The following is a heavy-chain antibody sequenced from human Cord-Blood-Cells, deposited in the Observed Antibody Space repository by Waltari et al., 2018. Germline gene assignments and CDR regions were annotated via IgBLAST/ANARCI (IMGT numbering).Heavy chain of an antibody. V-gene: IGHV4-61*01. J-gene: IGHJ6*02. CDR2: IYYSGST. CDR3: VRDRMGVFRELYYYYYGMDV. Sequence: QVQLQESGPGLVKPSETLSLTCTVSGGSVSTGSHYWSWLRQPPGPGLEWIGYIYYSGSTNYNPSLKSRVTISVDTSKNQFSLKLSSVTAADTAVYYCVRDRMGVFRELYYYYYGMDVWGQGTTVTVSS. CDR1: GGSVSTGSHY. D-gene: IGHD3-10*02.